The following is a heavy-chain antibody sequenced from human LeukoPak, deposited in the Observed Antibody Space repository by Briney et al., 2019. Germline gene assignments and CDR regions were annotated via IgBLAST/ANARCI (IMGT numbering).Heavy chain of an antibody. CDR2: MNPNSGNT. V-gene: IGHV1-8*01. CDR3: ARVNYGDAYYYYYYYMDV. CDR1: GYTFTSYD. Sequence: GASVKVSCKASGYTFTSYDINWVRQATGQGLEWMRWMNPNSGNTGYAQKFQGRVTMTRNTSISTAYMELSSLRSEDTAVYYCARVNYGDAYYYYYYYMDVWGKGTTVTISS. J-gene: IGHJ6*03. D-gene: IGHD4-17*01.